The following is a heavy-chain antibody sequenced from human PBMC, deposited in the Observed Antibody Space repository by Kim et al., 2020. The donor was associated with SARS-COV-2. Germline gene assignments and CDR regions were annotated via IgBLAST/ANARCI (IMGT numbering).Heavy chain of an antibody. J-gene: IGHJ4*02. Sequence: ASVKVSCKASGFTFTNYFMHWVRQAPGQGLEWMGTINPSGAFTLFTQKYQGRVIITKDTSTSTVYMDVSSLRSEDTAVYYFAREAALIAVPEENFDYWGQGTRVTVSS. CDR2: INPSGAFT. CDR1: GFTFTNYF. CDR3: AREAALIAVPEENFDY. D-gene: IGHD6-19*01. V-gene: IGHV1-46*01.